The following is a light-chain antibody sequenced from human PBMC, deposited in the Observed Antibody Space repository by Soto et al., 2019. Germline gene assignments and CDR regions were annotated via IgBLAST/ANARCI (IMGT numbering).Light chain of an antibody. CDR2: GAS. CDR1: QSVSSN. V-gene: IGKV3-20*01. J-gene: IGKJ1*01. Sequence: EIVMTQSPATLSVSPGERATLSCRASQSVSSNLAWYQQKPGQAPSLLIYGASSRATGTPDRFSGSGSGTDFTLTISRLEPEDFAVYYCQQYDSSPWPFGPGTKVDIK. CDR3: QQYDSSPWP.